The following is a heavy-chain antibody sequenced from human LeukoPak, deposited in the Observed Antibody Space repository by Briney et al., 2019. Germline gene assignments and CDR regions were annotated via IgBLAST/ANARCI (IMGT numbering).Heavy chain of an antibody. Sequence: SETLSLTCAVYGGSFSGYYWSWIRQPPGKGLEWIGEINHSGSTNYNPSLKSRVTISVDTPKNQFSLKLSSVTAADTAVYYCARRYYGGMKFDYWGQGTLVTVSS. J-gene: IGHJ4*02. D-gene: IGHD4-23*01. CDR3: ARRYYGGMKFDY. CDR1: GGSFSGYY. V-gene: IGHV4-34*01. CDR2: INHSGST.